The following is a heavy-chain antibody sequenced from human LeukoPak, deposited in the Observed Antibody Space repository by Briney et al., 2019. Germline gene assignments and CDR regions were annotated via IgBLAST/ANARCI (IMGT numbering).Heavy chain of an antibody. CDR2: INPNSGGT. CDR3: ADSSSWYSFFQH. CDR1: GYTFTGYY. D-gene: IGHD6-13*01. J-gene: IGHJ1*01. Sequence: ASVTVSCKASGYTFTGYYMHWVRQAPGQGPAWMGWINPNSGGTNYAQKFQGRVTMTRDTSISTAYMELSRLRSDDTAVYYCADSSSWYSFFQHWGQGTLVTVSS. V-gene: IGHV1-2*02.